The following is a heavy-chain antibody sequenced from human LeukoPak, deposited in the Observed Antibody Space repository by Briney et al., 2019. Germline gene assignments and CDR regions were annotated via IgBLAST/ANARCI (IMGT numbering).Heavy chain of an antibody. V-gene: IGHV3-30-3*01. CDR1: GFTFSSYA. D-gene: IGHD2-2*01. J-gene: IGHJ4*02. Sequence: QSGGSLRLSCAAFGFTFSSYAMHWVRQAPGKGLEWVAVISYDGSNKYYADSVKGRFTISRDNSKNTLYLQMNSLRAEDTAVYYCARDRSSNEYYFDYWGQGTLVTVSS. CDR2: ISYDGSNK. CDR3: ARDRSSNEYYFDY.